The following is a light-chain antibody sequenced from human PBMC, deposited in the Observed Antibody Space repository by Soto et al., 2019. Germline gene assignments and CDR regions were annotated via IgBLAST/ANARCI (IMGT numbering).Light chain of an antibody. J-gene: IGKJ4*01. Sequence: DIQMTQSPSSLSASVGDRVTFTCRASQSISTYLNWYQQKPGKAPKLLINGAATFQSGVTARFSGSGSGADFVLLIISLQDEEDVTDYCRQRYNNSGTFGGGTKVDI. CDR2: GAA. CDR3: RQRYNNSGT. CDR1: QSISTY. V-gene: IGKV1-39*01.